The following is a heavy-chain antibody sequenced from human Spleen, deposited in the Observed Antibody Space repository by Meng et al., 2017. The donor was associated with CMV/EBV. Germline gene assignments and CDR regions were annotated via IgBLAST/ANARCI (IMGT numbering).Heavy chain of an antibody. Sequence: SQTLSLTCAVYGGSFSGYYWSWIRQHPGKGLEWIGYIYYSGSTYYNPSLKSRVTISVDTSNNQFSLKLSSVTAADTAVYYCARDPLGNNWFDPWGQGTLVTVSS. CDR2: IYYSGST. D-gene: IGHD1-26*01. J-gene: IGHJ5*02. CDR3: ARDPLGNNWFDP. CDR1: GGSFSGYY. V-gene: IGHV4-31*02.